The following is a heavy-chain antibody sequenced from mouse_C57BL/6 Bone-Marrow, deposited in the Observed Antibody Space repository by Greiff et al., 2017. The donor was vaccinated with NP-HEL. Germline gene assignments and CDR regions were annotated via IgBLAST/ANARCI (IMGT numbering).Heavy chain of an antibody. J-gene: IGHJ4*01. V-gene: IGHV1-81*01. CDR3: ARGIYYAMDY. Sequence: VQLQQSGAELARPGASVKLSCKASGYTFTSYGISWVKQRPGQGLEWIGEIYPRSGNTYYNDKFKGKATLTADKSSSTAYMVLRSLTSEDAAVFFGARGIYYAMDYWGQGTSVTVSS. CDR2: IYPRSGNT. CDR1: GYTFTSYG.